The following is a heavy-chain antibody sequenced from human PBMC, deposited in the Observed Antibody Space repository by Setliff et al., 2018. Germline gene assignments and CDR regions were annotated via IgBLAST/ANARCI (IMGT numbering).Heavy chain of an antibody. CDR1: GFTFSSYG. V-gene: IGHV3-33*06. CDR3: AKDLGNTYGRENFFDS. D-gene: IGHD5-18*01. J-gene: IGHJ4*02. CDR2: IWSHGGLK. Sequence: PGGSLRLSCAASGFTFSSYGMHWVRQAPGKGLEWVAVIWSHGGLKSYVDSVKGRFTIARDNSKNTLYLEMSSLRAEDTAVYYCAKDLGNTYGRENFFDSWGQGTLV.